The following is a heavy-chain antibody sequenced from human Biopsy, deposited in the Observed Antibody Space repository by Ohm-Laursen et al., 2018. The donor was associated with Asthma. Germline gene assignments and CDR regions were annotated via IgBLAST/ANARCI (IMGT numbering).Heavy chain of an antibody. CDR2: IYYIGST. V-gene: IGHV4-30-4*01. Sequence: TLSLTCTVSGGSISSGAYYWSWVRQPPGKGLEWIGYIYYIGSTYYNPSLKSRVAISLDTSKNQFSLKLSSVTAAGTAVYFCARRGGVRRYFDYWGQGTLVTVSS. J-gene: IGHJ4*02. CDR1: GGSISSGAYY. CDR3: ARRGGVRRYFDY. D-gene: IGHD3-16*01.